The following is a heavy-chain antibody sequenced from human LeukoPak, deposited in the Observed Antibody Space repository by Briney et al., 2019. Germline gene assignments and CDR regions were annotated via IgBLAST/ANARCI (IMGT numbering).Heavy chain of an antibody. J-gene: IGHJ3*02. Sequence: GGSLRLSCAASGFTFSDYYMSWIRQAPGKGLEWVSYISSSGSTIYYADSVKGRFTISRDNAKNSLYLQMNSLRAEDTAVYYCARNYYDSSGYEDAFDIWGQGTMVTVSS. V-gene: IGHV3-11*04. CDR1: GFTFSDYY. CDR3: ARNYYDSSGYEDAFDI. D-gene: IGHD3-22*01. CDR2: ISSSGSTI.